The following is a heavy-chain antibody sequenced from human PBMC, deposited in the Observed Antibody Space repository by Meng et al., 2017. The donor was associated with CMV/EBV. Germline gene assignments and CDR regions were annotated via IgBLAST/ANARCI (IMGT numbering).Heavy chain of an antibody. CDR2: INPKSGGT. Sequence: ASVKVSCKASGYTFTGYYMHWVRQAPGQGLEWMGWINPKSGGTNYAQKFQGRVTMTRDTAISTAYMELSRLRSEDTAVYYCARVGSGSQAGFIFHAFDIWGQGTMVTVSS. CDR3: ARVGSGSQAGFIFHAFDI. V-gene: IGHV1-2*02. J-gene: IGHJ3*02. CDR1: GYTFTGYY. D-gene: IGHD1-26*01.